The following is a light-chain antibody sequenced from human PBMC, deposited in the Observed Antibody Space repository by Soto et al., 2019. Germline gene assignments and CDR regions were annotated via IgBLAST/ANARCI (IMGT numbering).Light chain of an antibody. CDR1: ISNIGSNY. CDR2: ENS. CDR3: ATWDRSLSAEV. V-gene: IGLV1-51*02. Sequence: QSVLTQPPSVSAAPGQRVTISCAGTISNIGSNYVSWYRQLPGTAPKLLIYENSVRLSGIPDRFSGSKSGTSATLDITGLQTGDEAAYYCATWDRSLSAEVFGIGTKVTVL. J-gene: IGLJ1*01.